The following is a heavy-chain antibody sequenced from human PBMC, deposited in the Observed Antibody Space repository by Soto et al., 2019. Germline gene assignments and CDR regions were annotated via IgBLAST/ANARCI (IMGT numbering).Heavy chain of an antibody. V-gene: IGHV3-11*06. CDR3: ARVLRVYDWLPQGAFDI. CDR2: ISGSGSYT. CDR1: GFTFSDYY. J-gene: IGHJ3*02. D-gene: IGHD3-9*01. Sequence: QVKLVDSGGDLVKPAGSLRLSCAASGFTFSDYYMSWIRQAPGKGLEWVSYISGSGSYTNYADSVKGRFTISRDNAKKSQSLQMNSLRPEDTAVYYCARVLRVYDWLPQGAFDIWGQGTMVTVSS.